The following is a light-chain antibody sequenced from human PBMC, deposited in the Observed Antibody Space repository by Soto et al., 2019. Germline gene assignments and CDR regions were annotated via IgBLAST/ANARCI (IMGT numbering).Light chain of an antibody. V-gene: IGKV3-11*01. CDR3: EQRSSWPPA. CDR1: QSVSSY. Sequence: EIVLTQSPATLSLSPGERANLSCRASQSVSSYLAWYQQRPGQAPRLLIYDASNRATGVPARFSGSGSGTDVTRTVSRQEPEDFAVYFCEQRSSWPPAVGQGTRLEIK. J-gene: IGKJ5*01. CDR2: DAS.